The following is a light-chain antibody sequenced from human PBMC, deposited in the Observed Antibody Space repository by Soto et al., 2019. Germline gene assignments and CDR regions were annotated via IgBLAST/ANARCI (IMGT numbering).Light chain of an antibody. V-gene: IGKV1-5*03. Sequence: DIQMTQSPSTLSASVGDRVTITSRASQSINTWLAWYQLKPGRAPKLLIYKASTLESGVPSRFSGSGSGTEFTLTISSLQPDDFATYYCQQYQTYSQFGQGTKVDIK. CDR2: KAS. CDR3: QQYQTYSQ. CDR1: QSINTW. J-gene: IGKJ1*01.